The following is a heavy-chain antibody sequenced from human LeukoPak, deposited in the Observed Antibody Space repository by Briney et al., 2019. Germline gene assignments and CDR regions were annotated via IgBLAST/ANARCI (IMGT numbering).Heavy chain of an antibody. CDR2: ISSSSSYI. CDR1: GFTFSSYS. CDR3: AREWFGVYYYMDV. Sequence: PGGSLRLSCAASGFTFSSYSMNWVRQAPGKGLEWVSSISSSSSYIYYADSVKGRFTISRDNAKNSLYLQMNSLRAEDTAVYYCAREWFGVYYYMDVWGQGTLVTVSS. D-gene: IGHD3-10*01. J-gene: IGHJ6*03. V-gene: IGHV3-21*01.